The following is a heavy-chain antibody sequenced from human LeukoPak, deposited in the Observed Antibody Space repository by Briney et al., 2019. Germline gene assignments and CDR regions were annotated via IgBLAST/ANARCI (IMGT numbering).Heavy chain of an antibody. CDR1: GFTVSSNY. D-gene: IGHD3-10*01. Sequence: GGSLRLSCAASGFTVSSNYMSWVRQASGKGLEWVSVIYSGGSTYYADSVKGRFTISRDNSKNTLYLQMNSLRAEDTAVYYCARDGDYYYGSGSPSAIDYWGQGTLVTVSS. J-gene: IGHJ4*02. V-gene: IGHV3-53*01. CDR3: ARDGDYYYGSGSPSAIDY. CDR2: IYSGGST.